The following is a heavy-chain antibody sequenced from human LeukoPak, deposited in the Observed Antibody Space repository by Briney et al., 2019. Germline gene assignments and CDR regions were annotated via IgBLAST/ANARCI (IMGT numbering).Heavy chain of an antibody. CDR1: GGSISSYY. D-gene: IGHD3-22*01. V-gene: IGHV4-59*01. J-gene: IGHJ4*02. CDR3: ARERDYYDSSGYYYYFDY. CDR2: IYYSGST. Sequence: PSETLSLTCTVSGGSISSYYWSWIRQPPGKGLEWIGYIYYSGSTNYNPSLKSRVTISVDTSKNQFSLKLSSVTAADTAVYYRARERDYYDSSGYYYYFDYWGQGTLVTVSS.